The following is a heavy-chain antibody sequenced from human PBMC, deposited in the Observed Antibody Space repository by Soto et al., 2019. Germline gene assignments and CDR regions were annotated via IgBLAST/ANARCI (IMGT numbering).Heavy chain of an antibody. CDR1: GFTFSSYG. CDR3: AKNGDYFSFAY. CDR2: ISYDGSNK. D-gene: IGHD4-17*01. V-gene: IGHV3-30*18. J-gene: IGHJ4*02. Sequence: GGSLRLSCAASGFTFSSYGMHWVRQAPGKGLEWVAVISYDGSNKYYADSVKGRFTISRDNSKNTLYLQMNSLRAEDTAVYYCAKNGDYFSFAYWGQGTLVTVSS.